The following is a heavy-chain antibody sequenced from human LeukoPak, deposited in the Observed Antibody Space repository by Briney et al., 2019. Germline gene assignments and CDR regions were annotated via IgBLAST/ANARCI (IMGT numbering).Heavy chain of an antibody. V-gene: IGHV1-69*05. Sequence: ASVKVSCKASGGTFSSYAISWVRQAPGQGLEWMGGIIPIFGTANYAQKFQGRVTITTDESTSTAYMELSSLRSEDTAVYYCARGHDYYDSSGMYYFDYWGQGTLVTVSS. CDR3: ARGHDYYDSSGMYYFDY. D-gene: IGHD3-22*01. CDR1: GGTFSSYA. J-gene: IGHJ4*02. CDR2: IIPIFGTA.